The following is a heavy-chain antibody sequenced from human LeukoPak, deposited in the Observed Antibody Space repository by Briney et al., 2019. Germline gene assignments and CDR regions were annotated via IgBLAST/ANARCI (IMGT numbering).Heavy chain of an antibody. J-gene: IGHJ4*02. V-gene: IGHV3-53*01. CDR2: IYSGGTT. CDR1: GFAFSNYA. CDR3: ARGNGHENDY. D-gene: IGHD2-8*01. Sequence: SGGSLRLSCAASGFAFSNYAMSWVRQAPGKGLEWVSVIYSGGTTYYADSVKGRFTISRDNSKNTLYLQMNSLRAEDTAVYYCARGNGHENDYWGQGTLVTVSS.